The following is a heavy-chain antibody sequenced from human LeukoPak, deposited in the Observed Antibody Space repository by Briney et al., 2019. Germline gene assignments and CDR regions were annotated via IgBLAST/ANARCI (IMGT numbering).Heavy chain of an antibody. V-gene: IGHV4-31*03. CDR2: IYYSGST. Sequence: SETLSLTCTVSGGSISSGGYYWSWIRQHPGKGLEWIGYIYYSGSTYYNPSHKSRVTISVDTSKNQFSLKLSSVTAADTAVYYCARDQGYSYGATFDYWGQGTLVTVSS. CDR1: GGSISSGGYY. CDR3: ARDQGYSYGATFDY. J-gene: IGHJ4*02. D-gene: IGHD5-18*01.